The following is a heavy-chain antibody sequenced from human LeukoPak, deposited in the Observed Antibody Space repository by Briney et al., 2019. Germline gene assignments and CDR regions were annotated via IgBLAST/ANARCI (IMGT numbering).Heavy chain of an antibody. CDR2: ISSSSSYI. Sequence: GGSLRLSCAASGFTFSSYSMNWVRQAPGKGLEWVSSISSSSSYIYYADSVKGRFTISRDNAENSLYLQMNSLRAEDTAVYYCARDSTMIVVVNYWGQGTLVTVSS. J-gene: IGHJ4*02. CDR1: GFTFSSYS. D-gene: IGHD3-22*01. CDR3: ARDSTMIVVVNY. V-gene: IGHV3-21*01.